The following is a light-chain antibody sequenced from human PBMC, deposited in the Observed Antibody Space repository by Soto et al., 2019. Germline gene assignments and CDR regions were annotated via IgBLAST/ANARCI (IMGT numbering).Light chain of an antibody. V-gene: IGLV2-14*03. CDR1: SSDVGGYNY. CDR2: DVS. J-gene: IGLJ1*01. Sequence: QSGLTHPASLSWSPGQSITISCTGTSSDVGGYNYVSWYQHHPGKAPKLMIYDVSNRPSGVSNRFSGSKSGNTASLTISGLQPEDEADYYCSSYTTSNTRQIVFGTGTKVTVL. CDR3: SSYTTSNTRQIV.